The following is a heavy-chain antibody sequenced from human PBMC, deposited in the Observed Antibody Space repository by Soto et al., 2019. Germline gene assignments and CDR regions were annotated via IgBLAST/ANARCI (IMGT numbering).Heavy chain of an antibody. V-gene: IGHV3-7*01. J-gene: IGHJ4*02. Sequence: GGSLRLSCVASGFNFSTYWMDWVRQAPGKRLEWVANINQDVSEKHYVDSVKGRFTISRDNAKNSIYLQKSSLTAEDSALYYCSRSLDYWGQGALVTVSS. CDR3: SRSLDY. CDR2: INQDVSEK. CDR1: GFNFSTYW.